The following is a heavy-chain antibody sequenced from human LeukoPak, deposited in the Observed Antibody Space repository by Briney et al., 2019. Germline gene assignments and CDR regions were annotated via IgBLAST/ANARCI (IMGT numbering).Heavy chain of an antibody. CDR3: ARHQCLNRDGYNCVLAY. Sequence: SETLSLTCTVSGGSISSSSYYWGWIRQPPGKGLEWIGSIYYSGSTYYNPSLKSRVTISVDTSKNQFSLKLSSVTAADTAVYYCARHQCLNRDGYNCVLAYWGQGTLVTVSS. CDR1: GGSISSSSYY. V-gene: IGHV4-39*01. J-gene: IGHJ4*02. D-gene: IGHD5-24*01. CDR2: IYYSGST.